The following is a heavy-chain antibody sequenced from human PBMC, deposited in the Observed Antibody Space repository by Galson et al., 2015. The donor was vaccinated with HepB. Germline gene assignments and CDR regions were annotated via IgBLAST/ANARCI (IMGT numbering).Heavy chain of an antibody. D-gene: IGHD5-12*01. CDR2: SRSKTYSYTT. V-gene: IGHV3-72*01. CDR3: ATGFGVSDYDTDY. J-gene: IGHJ4*02. CDR1: GFTFSDHY. Sequence: SLRLSCAASGFTFSDHYMDWVRQAPGKGLEWVGRSRSKTYSYTTEYAASVKGRFTISRDDSKSSLYLQMNSLKTEDTAVYYCATGFGVSDYDTDYWGQGTLVTVSS.